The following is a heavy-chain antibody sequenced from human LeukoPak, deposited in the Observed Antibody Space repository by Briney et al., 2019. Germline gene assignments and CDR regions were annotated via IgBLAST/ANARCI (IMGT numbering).Heavy chain of an antibody. V-gene: IGHV3-33*01. J-gene: IGHJ5*02. D-gene: IGHD3-3*01. CDR1: GFTFSSYG. CDR2: IWYDGSNK. Sequence: GGSLRLSCAASGFTFSSYGMHWVRQAPGKGLEWVAVIWYDGSNKYYADSVKGRFTISRDNSKNTLNLQMNSLRAEDTAVYYCARDAAYDFWSGYHPWGQGTLVTVSS. CDR3: ARDAAYDFWSGYHP.